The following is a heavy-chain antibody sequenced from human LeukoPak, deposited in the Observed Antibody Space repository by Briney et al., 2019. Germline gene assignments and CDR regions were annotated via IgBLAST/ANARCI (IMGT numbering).Heavy chain of an antibody. D-gene: IGHD3-22*01. V-gene: IGHV1-2*02. J-gene: IGHJ3*02. Sequence: ASVKVSFKASGYTFTAHYMHWVRQAPGQGLEWMGWINPNSGGTKYAQNFQGRVTMTRDASIRTVYMELSRLRSDDTAVYYCARDYYDNSGFGAFDIWGQGTMVTVSS. CDR2: INPNSGGT. CDR3: ARDYYDNSGFGAFDI. CDR1: GYTFTAHY.